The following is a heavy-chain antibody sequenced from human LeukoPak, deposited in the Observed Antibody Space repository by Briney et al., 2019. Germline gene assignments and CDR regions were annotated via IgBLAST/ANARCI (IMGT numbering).Heavy chain of an antibody. V-gene: IGHV4-4*07. D-gene: IGHD2-2*01. CDR1: GGSISSYY. Sequence: KTSETLSLTCTVSGGSISSYYWSWIRQPAGKGLEWIGRIYTSGSTNYNPSLKSRVTISVDTSKNQFSLKLSSVTAADTAVYYCATQIVVVPAAPWEEPSWGWFDPWGQGTLVTVSS. CDR2: IYTSGST. CDR3: ATQIVVVPAAPWEEPSWGWFDP. J-gene: IGHJ5*02.